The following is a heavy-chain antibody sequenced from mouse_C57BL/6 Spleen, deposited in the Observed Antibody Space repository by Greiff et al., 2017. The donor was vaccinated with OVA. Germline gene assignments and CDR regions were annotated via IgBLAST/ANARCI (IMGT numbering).Heavy chain of an antibody. Sequence: VQLQQSGPELVKPGASVKMSCKASGYTFTDYNMHWVKQSHGKSLEWIGYINPNNGGTSYNQKFTGKAILPVKKSSSTAYMELRSLTSEDSAVYYCARVYYYGSSLYYYAMDYWGQGTSVTVSS. D-gene: IGHD1-1*01. V-gene: IGHV1-22*01. CDR1: GYTFTDYN. CDR3: ARVYYYGSSLYYYAMDY. J-gene: IGHJ4*01. CDR2: INPNNGGT.